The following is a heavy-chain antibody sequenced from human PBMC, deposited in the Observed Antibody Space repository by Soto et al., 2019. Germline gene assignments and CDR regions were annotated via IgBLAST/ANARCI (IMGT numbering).Heavy chain of an antibody. Sequence: PGGSLRLSYAASGFTVSSNYMSWVRQAPGKGLEWVSVIYRGGSTYFADSVKGRFTISRDNSKNTLYLQMNSLRAEDTAIYYCARYYDSRGYYPDSFDIWGQGTMVTVSS. CDR2: IYRGGST. D-gene: IGHD3-22*01. J-gene: IGHJ3*02. V-gene: IGHV3-66*01. CDR1: GFTVSSNY. CDR3: ARYYDSRGYYPDSFDI.